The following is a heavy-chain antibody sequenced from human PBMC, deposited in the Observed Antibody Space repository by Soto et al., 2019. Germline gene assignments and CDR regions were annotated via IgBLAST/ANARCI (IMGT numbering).Heavy chain of an antibody. CDR1: GDTFDEYY. CDR3: ASHHQKYNPSFYHYYAMAL. V-gene: IGHV1-2*04. D-gene: IGHD1-20*01. J-gene: IGHJ6*02. CDR2: INPNGGGT. Sequence: AAVKVCCKASGDTFDEYYLYWVRPAPGQGHEWVAWINPNGGGTTYAEEFRDWVTVARDTSSGAAYLELTGLKSDDTAIYYCASHHQKYNPSFYHYYAMALWRQRTTVTVSS.